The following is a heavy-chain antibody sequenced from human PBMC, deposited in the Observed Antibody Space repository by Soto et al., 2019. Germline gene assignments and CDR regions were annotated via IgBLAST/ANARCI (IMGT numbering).Heavy chain of an antibody. CDR3: ARDVGYCISTSCYPDYYYGMDV. Sequence: EVQLVESGGGLVQPGGSLRLSCAASGFTFSSYWMSWVRQAPGKGLEWVANIKQDGSEKYYVDSVKGRFTISRDNAKNSRYLQMNSLRAEDTAVYYCARDVGYCISTSCYPDYYYGMDVWGQGTTVTVSS. CDR2: IKQDGSEK. J-gene: IGHJ6*02. CDR1: GFTFSSYW. D-gene: IGHD2-2*03. V-gene: IGHV3-7*01.